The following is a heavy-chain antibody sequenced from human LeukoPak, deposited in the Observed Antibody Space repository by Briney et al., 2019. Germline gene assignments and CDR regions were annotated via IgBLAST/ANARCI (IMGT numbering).Heavy chain of an antibody. Sequence: ASVKVSCKASGYTFTSYDINWVRQATGQGLGWMGWMNPNSGNTGYAQKFQGRVTMTRNTSISTAYMELSSLRSEDTAVYYCARGDCSGGSCYDFDYWGQGTLVTVSS. V-gene: IGHV1-8*01. CDR1: GYTFTSYD. CDR2: MNPNSGNT. J-gene: IGHJ4*02. CDR3: ARGDCSGGSCYDFDY. D-gene: IGHD2-15*01.